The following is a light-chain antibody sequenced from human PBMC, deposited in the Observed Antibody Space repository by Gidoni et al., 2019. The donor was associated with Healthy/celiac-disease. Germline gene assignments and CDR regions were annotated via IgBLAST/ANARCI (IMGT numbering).Light chain of an antibody. CDR2: AAS. Sequence: DIQMTQSQSSLSASVGDRVTITCRASQSISSYLNWYQQKPGKAPKLLIYAASSLQSGVPSRFSGSGPGTDFTLTIRSLQPEDFATYYCQQSYSTLPCSFGQGTKLEIK. CDR1: QSISSY. J-gene: IGKJ2*04. V-gene: IGKV1-39*01. CDR3: QQSYSTLPCS.